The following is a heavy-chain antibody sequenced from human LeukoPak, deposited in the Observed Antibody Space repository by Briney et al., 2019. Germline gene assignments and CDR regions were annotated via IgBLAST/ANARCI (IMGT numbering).Heavy chain of an antibody. J-gene: IGHJ4*02. V-gene: IGHV1-18*01. CDR2: ISAYNGNT. Sequence: GASVKVSCKASGYTFTSYGISWARQAPGQGLEWMGWISAYNGNTNYAQKLQGRVTMTTDTSTSTAYMELRSLRSDDTAVYYCARGSTPWELLRSSTEYFDYWGQGTLVTVSS. CDR3: ARGSTPWELLRSSTEYFDY. D-gene: IGHD1-26*01. CDR1: GYTFTSYG.